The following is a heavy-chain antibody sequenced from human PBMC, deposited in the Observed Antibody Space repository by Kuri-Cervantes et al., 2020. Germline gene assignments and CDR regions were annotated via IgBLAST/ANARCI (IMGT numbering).Heavy chain of an antibody. D-gene: IGHD5-12*01. V-gene: IGHV1-8*01. J-gene: IGHJ6*03. CDR3: ARGAYDPTYYYYMDV. Sequence: ASVKVSCKASGYTFTSHDIIWVRQATGQGLEWMGWMKPTSASSGYAQKFQGRVTMTRNTSISTAYMELSSLRSEDTAVYYCARGAYDPTYYYYMDVWGKGTTVTVSS. CDR2: MKPTSASS. CDR1: GYTFTSHD.